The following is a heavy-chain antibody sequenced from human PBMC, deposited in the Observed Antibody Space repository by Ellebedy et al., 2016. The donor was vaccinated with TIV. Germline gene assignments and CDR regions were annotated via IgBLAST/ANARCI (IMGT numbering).Heavy chain of an antibody. V-gene: IGHV1-69*04. CDR3: ARGMEGAISFDY. CDR1: GGTFSSYA. D-gene: IGHD1-26*01. J-gene: IGHJ4*02. Sequence: SVKVSXKASGGTFSSYAISWVRQAPGQGLEWMGRIIPILGIANYAQKFQGRVTITADKSTSTAYMELRSLRSDDTAVYYCARGMEGAISFDYWGQGTLVTVSS. CDR2: IIPILGIA.